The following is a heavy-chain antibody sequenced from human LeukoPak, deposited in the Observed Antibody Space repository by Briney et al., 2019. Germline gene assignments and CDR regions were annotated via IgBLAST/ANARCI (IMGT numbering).Heavy chain of an antibody. CDR3: ARKRGTGDYWFDP. CDR1: GGTFSSYA. CDR2: IIPIFGTA. Sequence: SVKVSCKASGGTFSSYAISWVRQAPGQGLEWMGGIIPIFGTANYAQKFQGRVTITADESTSTAYMELSSLRSEDTAVYYCARKRGTGDYWFDPWGQGTLVTVSS. V-gene: IGHV1-69*13. D-gene: IGHD2-21*02. J-gene: IGHJ5*02.